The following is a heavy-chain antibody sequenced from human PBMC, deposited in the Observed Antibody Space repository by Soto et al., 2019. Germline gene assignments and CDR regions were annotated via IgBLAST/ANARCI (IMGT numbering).Heavy chain of an antibody. Sequence: QVQLVESGGGVVQPGRSLRLSCAASGFTFSSYGMHWVRQAPGKGLEWVAVIWYDGSNKYYADSVKGRFTISRDNSKNTLYLQMNSLRAEDTAVYYCARDRGAGRWLQLRWDAFDIWGQGTMVTVSS. CDR3: ARDRGAGRWLQLRWDAFDI. CDR1: GFTFSSYG. CDR2: IWYDGSNK. J-gene: IGHJ3*02. D-gene: IGHD5-12*01. V-gene: IGHV3-33*01.